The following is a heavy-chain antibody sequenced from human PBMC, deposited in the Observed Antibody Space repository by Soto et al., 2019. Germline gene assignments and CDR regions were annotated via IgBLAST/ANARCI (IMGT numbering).Heavy chain of an antibody. CDR3: TPSVTHWTFAS. V-gene: IGHV3-15*07. D-gene: IGHD1-1*01. J-gene: IGHJ4*02. CDR1: GFTFNKAW. CDR2: IKSKTDGETT. Sequence: GGSLRLSCAASGFTFNKAWMNWVRQAPGKGLEWVGRIKSKTDGETTDHAAPVKGRFTISRDDPKDTLYLQMNSLQTEDTAVYYCTPSVTHWTFASWGQGTLVPGSS.